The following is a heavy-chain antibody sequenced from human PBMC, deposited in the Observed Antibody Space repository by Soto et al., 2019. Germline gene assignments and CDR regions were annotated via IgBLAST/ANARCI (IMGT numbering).Heavy chain of an antibody. D-gene: IGHD3-10*01. CDR3: ARGGVIDY. CDR1: GGSFRGYY. V-gene: IGHV4-34*01. J-gene: IGHJ4*02. CDR2: INHSGIT. Sequence: SETLSLTCAVYGGSFRGYYWSWIPQPPGKGLEWIGEINHSGITHYTPSLRIRVTISVDTSKNQFSLNVSSVTAADTAVYYCARGGVIDYWGQGTLVTVSS.